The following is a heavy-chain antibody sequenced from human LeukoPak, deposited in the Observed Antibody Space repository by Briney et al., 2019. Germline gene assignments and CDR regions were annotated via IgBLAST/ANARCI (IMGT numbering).Heavy chain of an antibody. CDR3: APARWELHGYYFDY. CDR2: ISSSGSTI. CDR1: GFTFSSYE. Sequence: GGSLRLSCAASGFTFSSYEMNWVRQAPGKGLEWVSYISSSGSTIYYADSVKGRFTSSRDNAKNSLYLQITSLRAEDTAVYYGAPARWELHGYYFDYWGQGTLVTVSS. D-gene: IGHD1-26*01. V-gene: IGHV3-48*03. J-gene: IGHJ4*02.